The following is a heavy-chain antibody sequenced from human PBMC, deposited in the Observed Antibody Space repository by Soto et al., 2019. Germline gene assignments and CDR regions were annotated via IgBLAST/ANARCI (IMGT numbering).Heavy chain of an antibody. V-gene: IGHV4-34*01. CDR3: ARAMRPSSSIAARRLDY. J-gene: IGHJ4*02. Sequence: QVQLQQWGAGLLKPSETLSLTCAVYGGSFSGYYWSWIRQPPGKGLEWIGEINHSGSTNYNPSLKSRVTISVDTSKNQFSLKLSSVTAADTAVYYCARAMRPSSSIAARRLDYWGQGTLVTVSS. D-gene: IGHD6-6*01. CDR2: INHSGST. CDR1: GGSFSGYY.